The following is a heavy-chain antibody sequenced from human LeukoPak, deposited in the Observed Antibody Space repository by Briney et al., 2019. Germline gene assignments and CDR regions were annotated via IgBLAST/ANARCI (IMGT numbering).Heavy chain of an antibody. V-gene: IGHV1-46*01. J-gene: IGHJ3*02. CDR2: INPSGGST. Sequence: ASVKVSCKASGYTFTSYYMHWVRQAPGQGLEWMGIINPSGGSTSYAQKFQGRVTMTRDTSTSTVYMELSSLRSEDTAVYYCAKAPPYSGSYWGRSAFDIWGQGTMVTVSS. CDR1: GYTFTSYY. D-gene: IGHD1-26*01. CDR3: AKAPPYSGSYWGRSAFDI.